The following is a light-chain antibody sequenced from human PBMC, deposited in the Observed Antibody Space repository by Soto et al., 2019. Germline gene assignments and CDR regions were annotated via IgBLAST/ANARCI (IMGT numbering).Light chain of an antibody. V-gene: IGLV2-18*02. CDR3: CSYTSSNTLV. CDR2: EVS. CDR1: RSDVGGYAR. J-gene: IGLJ3*02. Sequence: QSALTQPPSVSGSPGQSVTISCTGTRSDVGGYARVSWYQQPPGTAPKLMIYEVSHRPSGVPDRFSGSKSANTASLTISGLQAEDEADYYCCSYTSSNTLVFGGGTKLTVL.